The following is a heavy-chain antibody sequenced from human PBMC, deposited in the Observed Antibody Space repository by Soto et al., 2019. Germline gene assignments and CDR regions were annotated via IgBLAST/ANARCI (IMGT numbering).Heavy chain of an antibody. Sequence: GGSLRLSCAASGFTVSSNYMSWVRQAPGKGLEWVSVIYSGGSTYYADSVKGRFTSSRDNSKNTLYLQMNSLRAEDTAVYYCARARHSSWYMGFGLYYGMDVWGQGTTVTVSS. V-gene: IGHV3-53*01. CDR1: GFTVSSNY. D-gene: IGHD6-13*01. J-gene: IGHJ6*02. CDR2: IYSGGST. CDR3: ARARHSSWYMGFGLYYGMDV.